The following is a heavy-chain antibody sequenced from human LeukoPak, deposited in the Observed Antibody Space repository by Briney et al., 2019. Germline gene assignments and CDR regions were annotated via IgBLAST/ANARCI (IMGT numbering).Heavy chain of an antibody. CDR2: INSDGSST. CDR1: GFTFTSYW. D-gene: IGHD3-10*01. CDR3: ARGASGSYYRIDY. Sequence: PGGSLRLSCAASGFTFTSYWMHWVRQAPGKGLVWVSRINSDGSSTSYADSVKGRFTISRDNAKNTLYLQMNGLGADDTAVYFCARGASGSYYRIDYWGQGTLVTVSS. J-gene: IGHJ4*02. V-gene: IGHV3-74*01.